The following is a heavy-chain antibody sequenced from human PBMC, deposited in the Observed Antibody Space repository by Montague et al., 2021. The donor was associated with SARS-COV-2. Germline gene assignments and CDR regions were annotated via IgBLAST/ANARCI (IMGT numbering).Heavy chain of an antibody. D-gene: IGHD3-9*01. J-gene: IGHJ4*02. CDR3: ARIRDYDILTGSYSGFDY. Sequence: PALVKPTQTLTLTRTFSGFSLSTSGMCVSWIRQPPGKALEWLALXDWDDDKYYSTSLKTRLTISKDTSKNQVVLTMTNVDPVDTATYYCARIRDYDILTGSYSGFDYWGQGTLVTVSS. CDR2: XDWDDDK. V-gene: IGHV2-70*01. CDR1: GFSLSTSGMC.